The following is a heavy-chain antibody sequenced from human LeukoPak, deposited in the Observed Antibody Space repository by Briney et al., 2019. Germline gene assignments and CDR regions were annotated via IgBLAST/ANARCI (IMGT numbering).Heavy chain of an antibody. CDR3: ATDRKVGTWDPRFDY. CDR2: KRQDGSEK. CDR1: VFILSSYW. J-gene: IGHJ4*02. V-gene: IGHV3-7*01. D-gene: IGHD4-23*01. Sequence: GGALTLSCAATVFILSSYWMMWLRQARARGRAGVANKRQDGSEKNYVDSVKGRFTISRDNAKISLYLQMNSLRAEDTAVYYCATDRKVGTWDPRFDYWGQGTLVTVSS.